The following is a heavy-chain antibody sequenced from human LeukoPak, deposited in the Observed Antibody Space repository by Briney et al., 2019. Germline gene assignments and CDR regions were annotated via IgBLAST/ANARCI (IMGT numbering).Heavy chain of an antibody. J-gene: IGHJ4*02. Sequence: ASVKVSCKASGYGFTGYYIQCVRQAPGQGLEWMGWINPNSGGTNYAQKFQGRVIMTRDTSISTAYMELSRLTSDDTATFYCTRDGLGIEYWGQGTPVTVSS. CDR2: INPNSGGT. D-gene: IGHD6-6*01. CDR1: GYGFTGYY. CDR3: TRDGLGIEY. V-gene: IGHV1-2*02.